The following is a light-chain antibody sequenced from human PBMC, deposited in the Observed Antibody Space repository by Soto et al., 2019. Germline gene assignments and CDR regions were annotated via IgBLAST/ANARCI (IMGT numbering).Light chain of an antibody. V-gene: IGLV2-8*01. CDR2: EVT. Sequence: QSVLTQPPSASGSPGQSVTISCTGTLSDVGGYNYVSWYEQYPGRAPKLMIYEVTKRPSGVPDRFSGSKSGNTASLTVSGLQAEDEAYYYCSSYAASNNFYFVFGGGTKLTV. CDR1: LSDVGGYNY. CDR3: SSYAASNNFYFV. J-gene: IGLJ3*02.